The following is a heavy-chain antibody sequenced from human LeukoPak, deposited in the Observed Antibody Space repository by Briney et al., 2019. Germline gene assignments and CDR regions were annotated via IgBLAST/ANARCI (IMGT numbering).Heavy chain of an antibody. CDR3: TKDFGVTVGATMT. J-gene: IGHJ5*02. V-gene: IGHV3-7*05. CDR2: IKHDGREK. CDR1: GCTSSSYW. D-gene: IGHD1-26*01. Sequence: GGSLRLSCAASGCTSSSYWMSWVRQAPGKGLEWVANIKHDGREKYYVDSVKGGLTISRDNAKNSLCLQMNSLRAEDTAVYYCTKDFGVTVGATMTWGQGTLVTVSS.